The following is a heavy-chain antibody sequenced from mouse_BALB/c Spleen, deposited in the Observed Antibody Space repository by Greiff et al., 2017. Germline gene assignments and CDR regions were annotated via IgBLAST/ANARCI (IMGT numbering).Heavy chain of an antibody. Sequence: EVQRVESGGGLVQPGGSLRLSCATSGFTFTDYYMSWVRQPPGKALEWLGFIRNKANGYTTEYSASVKGRFTISRDNSQSILYLQMNTLRAEDSATYYCARGGNYVYYYAMDYWGQGTSVTVSS. V-gene: IGHV7-3*02. CDR2: IRNKANGYTT. D-gene: IGHD2-1*01. J-gene: IGHJ4*01. CDR1: GFTFTDYY. CDR3: ARGGNYVYYYAMDY.